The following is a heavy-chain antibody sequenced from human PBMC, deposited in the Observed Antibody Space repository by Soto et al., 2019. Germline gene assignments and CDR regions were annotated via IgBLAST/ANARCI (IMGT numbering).Heavy chain of an antibody. D-gene: IGHD3-10*01. Sequence: EVQLVESGGVVVQPGGSLRLSCAASGFTFDDYTMHWVRQAPGKGLEWVSLISWDGGSTYYADSVKGRFTISRDNSKNSLYLQMNSLRTEDTALDCCAKDIAAPTMVRGVDPGYFDLWGPGTLVTVSS. CDR1: GFTFDDYT. V-gene: IGHV3-43*01. CDR2: ISWDGGST. CDR3: AKDIAAPTMVRGVDPGYFDL. J-gene: IGHJ2*01.